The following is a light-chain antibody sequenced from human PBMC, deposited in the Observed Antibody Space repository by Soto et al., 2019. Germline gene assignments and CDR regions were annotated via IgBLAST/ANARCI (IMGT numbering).Light chain of an antibody. CDR2: AAS. Sequence: AIRMTQSPSSLSASTGDRVTITCRASQGISSYLAWYQQKPGKAPKLLIYAASTLQSGVPSRFSGSGSGTEFTLTITSLQSDDFATYYCQQYHSYPYTYGQGTKVDIK. CDR3: QQYHSYPYT. V-gene: IGKV1-8*01. J-gene: IGKJ2*01. CDR1: QGISSY.